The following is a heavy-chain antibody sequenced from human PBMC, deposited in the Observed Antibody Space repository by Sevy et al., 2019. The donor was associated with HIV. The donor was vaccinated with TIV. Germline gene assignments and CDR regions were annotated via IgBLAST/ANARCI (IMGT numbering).Heavy chain of an antibody. J-gene: IGHJ1*01. V-gene: IGHV1-18*04. D-gene: IGHD2-2*01. CDR2: ISPQNGQR. Sequence: ASVKVSCKASGYIFSNFGISWVRQAAGLGLEWVGWISPQNGQRQYAQKFQGRITMTTEKSTNTVYMELTSLRFDDTAMYYCARSYSSSWFEAEYFQYWGQGTLVTVSS. CDR3: ARSYSSSWFEAEYFQY. CDR1: GYIFSNFG.